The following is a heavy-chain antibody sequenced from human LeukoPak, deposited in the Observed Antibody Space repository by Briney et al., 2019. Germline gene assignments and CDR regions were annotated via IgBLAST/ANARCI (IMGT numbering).Heavy chain of an antibody. CDR3: AKESGWHAYFDY. Sequence: PSETLSLTCTVSGGSISSSSYYWGWIRQPPGKGLEWIGTVYYNGNAYYSPSLKSRVTISVDTSNNQFSLKLSSVTAADTAVYYCAKESGWHAYFDYWGQGTLVTVSS. J-gene: IGHJ4*02. CDR1: GGSISSSSYY. D-gene: IGHD6-19*01. CDR2: VYYNGNA. V-gene: IGHV4-39*07.